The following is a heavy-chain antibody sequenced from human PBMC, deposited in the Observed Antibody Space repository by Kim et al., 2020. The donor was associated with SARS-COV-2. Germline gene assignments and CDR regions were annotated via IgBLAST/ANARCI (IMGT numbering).Heavy chain of an antibody. Sequence: SETLSLTCTVSGGSISSYYWSWIRQPPGKGLEWIGYIYYSGSTNYNPSLKSRVTISVDTSKNQFSLKLSSVTAADTAVYYCARQSSFYDILTGYSPNAE. V-gene: IGHV4-59*08. D-gene: IGHD3-9*01. CDR3: ARQSSFYDILTGYSPNAE. CDR2: IYYSGST. J-gene: IGHJ1*01. CDR1: GGSISSYY.